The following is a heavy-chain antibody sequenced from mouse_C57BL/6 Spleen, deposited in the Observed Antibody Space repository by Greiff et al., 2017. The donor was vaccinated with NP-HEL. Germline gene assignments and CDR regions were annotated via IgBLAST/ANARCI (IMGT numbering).Heavy chain of an antibody. CDR3: ARHRSGDSSGFYYFDY. D-gene: IGHD3-2*02. CDR1: GFTFSSYG. J-gene: IGHJ2*01. CDR2: ISSGGSYT. Sequence: EVQLQQSGGDLVKPGGSLKLSCAASGFTFSSYGMSWVRQTPDKRLEWVATISSGGSYTYYPDSVKGRFTISRDNAKNTLYLQMSSLKSEDTAMYYCARHRSGDSSGFYYFDYWGQGTTLTVSS. V-gene: IGHV5-6*01.